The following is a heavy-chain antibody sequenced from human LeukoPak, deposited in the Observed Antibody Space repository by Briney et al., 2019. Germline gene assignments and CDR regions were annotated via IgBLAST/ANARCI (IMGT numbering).Heavy chain of an antibody. CDR1: GFTFSNYW. D-gene: IGHD5-18*01. Sequence: GGSLRLSCAASGFTFSNYWMSWVRQAPGKGLEWVANIKQDGSEKDYVDSVKGRFTISRDNAKNSLYLQVNSLRADDTAVYYCARGSRGYSYGWGQGTLVTVSS. CDR2: IKQDGSEK. CDR3: ARGSRGYSYG. J-gene: IGHJ4*02. V-gene: IGHV3-7*03.